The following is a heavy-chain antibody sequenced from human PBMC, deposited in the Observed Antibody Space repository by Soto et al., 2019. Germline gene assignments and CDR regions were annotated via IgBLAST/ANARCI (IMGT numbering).Heavy chain of an antibody. V-gene: IGHV3-23*05. Sequence: GSLRLSCAASGFTFTNYLMTWVRQAPGKGLEWVSSIDKSGGDTYYADSVKGRFTISRDNSKNTLHLQMNGLRAEDTALYYCAKDTYSRSWYFWGQGTLVTVSS. CDR2: IDKSGGDT. J-gene: IGHJ4*02. D-gene: IGHD2-2*01. CDR3: AKDTYSRSWYF. CDR1: GFTFTNYL.